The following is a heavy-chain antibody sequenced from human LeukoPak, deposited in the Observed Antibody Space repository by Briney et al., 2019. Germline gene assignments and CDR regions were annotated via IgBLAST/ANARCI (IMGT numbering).Heavy chain of an antibody. CDR2: IYYSGST. CDR3: ATIAYCGGDWYWVAFDI. D-gene: IGHD2-21*02. J-gene: IGHJ3*02. CDR1: GDSISSNY. Sequence: SEPLSLTCTVSGDSISSNYWSWIPQPPGKGLEWIDYIYYSGSTNYNPSLKRRITISVDTSKIQCSLKLSSVTAADTAVYYCATIAYCGGDWYWVAFDIWGEGTMVTVSS. V-gene: IGHV4-59*08.